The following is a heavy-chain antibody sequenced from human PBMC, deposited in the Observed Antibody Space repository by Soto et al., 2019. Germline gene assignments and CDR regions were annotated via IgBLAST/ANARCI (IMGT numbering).Heavy chain of an antibody. CDR2: IYYSGST. J-gene: IGHJ6*02. CDR1: GGSISSSSYY. CDR3: AGTVTKYYYYYGMDV. V-gene: IGHV4-39*01. D-gene: IGHD4-17*01. Sequence: SETLSLTCTVSGGSISSSSYYWGWIRQPPGKGLEWIGSIYYSGSTYYNPSLKSRVTISVDTSKNQFSLKLSSVAAADTAVYYCAGTVTKYYYYYGMDVWGQGTTVTVSS.